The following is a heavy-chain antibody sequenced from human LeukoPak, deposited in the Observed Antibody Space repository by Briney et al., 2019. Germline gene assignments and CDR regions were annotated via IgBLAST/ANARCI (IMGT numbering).Heavy chain of an antibody. CDR3: ARGSSSSWYFEGWVIYYFYY. CDR2: IWYDGSNK. V-gene: IGHV3-33*01. CDR1: GFTFSSYG. D-gene: IGHD6-13*01. Sequence: PGRSLRLSYAASGFTFSSYGMPWVRQAPGKGLGWVAVIWYDGSNKYYADSVKGRFTISRDNSKNTLYLQMNSLRAEDTAVYYCARGSSSSWYFEGWVIYYFYYWGQVTLVTVSS. J-gene: IGHJ4*02.